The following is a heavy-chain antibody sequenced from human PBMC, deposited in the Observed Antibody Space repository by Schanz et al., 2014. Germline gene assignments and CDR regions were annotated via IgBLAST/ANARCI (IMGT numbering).Heavy chain of an antibody. D-gene: IGHD3-10*01. V-gene: IGHV3-74*02. CDR1: GFTFSSHW. Sequence: EVQLVESGGGLIQPGGSLRLSCAASGFTFSSHWMHWIRQAPGKGLVWVARINSVGSNTDYADSVTGRFTISRDNSKNTLYLQMNSLRAEDTAVYYCAKGRFGELSAFDIWGQGTMVTVSS. CDR2: INSVGSNT. CDR3: AKGRFGELSAFDI. J-gene: IGHJ3*02.